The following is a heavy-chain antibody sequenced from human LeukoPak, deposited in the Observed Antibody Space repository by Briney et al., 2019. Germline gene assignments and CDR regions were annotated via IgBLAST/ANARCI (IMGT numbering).Heavy chain of an antibody. CDR2: IDPSDSYT. CDR1: GYSFTSYW. J-gene: IGHJ6*04. V-gene: IGHV5-10-1*01. D-gene: IGHD3-10*01. Sequence: GESLRISCKGSGYSFTSYWISWVRQMPGKGLEWMGRIDPSDSYTNYSPSFQGHVTISADKSISTAYLQWSSLKASDTAKYYCARLMGYYGSGSSPYGMDVWGKGTTVTVSS. CDR3: ARLMGYYGSGSSPYGMDV.